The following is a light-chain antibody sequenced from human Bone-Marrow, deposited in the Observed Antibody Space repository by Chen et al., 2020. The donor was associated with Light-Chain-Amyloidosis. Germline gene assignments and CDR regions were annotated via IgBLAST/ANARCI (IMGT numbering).Light chain of an antibody. V-gene: IGLV3-21*02. J-gene: IGLJ3*02. Sequence: SYVLTQPSSVSVAPGQTATIACGGNNIGSTSVHWYQQTPGQAPLRVVYDDSDRPSGIPERLSGSSSGNPATLTISRVEAGDESDYYCQVWDRSSDRPVLGGGTKLTVL. CDR3: QVWDRSSDRPV. CDR2: DDS. CDR1: NIGSTS.